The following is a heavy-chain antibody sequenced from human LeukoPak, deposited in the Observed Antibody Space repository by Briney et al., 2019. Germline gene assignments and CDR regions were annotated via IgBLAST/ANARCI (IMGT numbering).Heavy chain of an antibody. D-gene: IGHD1-1*01. J-gene: IGHJ4*02. CDR3: ARLAISGGQWPSLRDTTMLDY. V-gene: IGHV3-7*03. Sequence: GGSLRLSCAASGFTFSSYAMHWVRQAPGKGLEWVANIKQDGSDKYYVDSVRGRFTIFRDNARNSLYLQMNSLRVEDTAVYYCARLAISGGQWPSLRDTTMLDYWGQGTLVTVSS. CDR1: GFTFSSYA. CDR2: IKQDGSDK.